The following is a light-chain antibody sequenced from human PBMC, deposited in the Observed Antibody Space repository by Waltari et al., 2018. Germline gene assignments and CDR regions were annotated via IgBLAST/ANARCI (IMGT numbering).Light chain of an antibody. CDR1: NIGSYS. CDR2: YDS. CDR3: HVWHPDMDPGV. V-gene: IGLV3-21*04. J-gene: IGLJ1*01. Sequence: SYALTQPPSVSVAPGTTARITCGGDNIGSYSVHWYQQKPGQAPVLFIFYDSDRPSGIPERFSGSNSGNTATLTISSVEAGDEAKYYCHVWHPDMDPGVFGPGTEVSV.